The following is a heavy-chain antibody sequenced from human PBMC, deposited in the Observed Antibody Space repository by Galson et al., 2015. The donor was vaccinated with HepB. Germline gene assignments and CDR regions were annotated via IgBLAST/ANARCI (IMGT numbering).Heavy chain of an antibody. D-gene: IGHD5-12*01. J-gene: IGHJ4*02. V-gene: IGHV3-48*01. Sequence: SLRLSCAASGFRLTDYAMNWVRRAPGKGLEGAAYISSDSRTIHYADSVKGRFTISRDNAKNSVYLQMTNLRGEDTAVYYCVRDRGSGFGGNDVPSFDYWGRGSLVTVS. CDR1: GFRLTDYA. CDR2: ISSDSRTI. CDR3: VRDRGSGFGGNDVPSFDY.